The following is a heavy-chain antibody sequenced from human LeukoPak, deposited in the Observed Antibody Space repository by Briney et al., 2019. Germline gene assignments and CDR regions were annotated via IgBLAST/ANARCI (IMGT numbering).Heavy chain of an antibody. D-gene: IGHD2-2*02. V-gene: IGHV4-34*01. CDR1: GGSFSGYY. CDR2: INHSGST. J-gene: IGHJ5*02. Sequence: SETLSLTCAVYGGSFSGYYWSWIRQPPGKGLEWIGEINHSGSTNYNPSLKSRVTISVDTSKNQFSLKLSSVTASDTAVYYCAGNKYCSSASCYTGVWFDLWGQGTLVTVSS. CDR3: AGNKYCSSASCYTGVWFDL.